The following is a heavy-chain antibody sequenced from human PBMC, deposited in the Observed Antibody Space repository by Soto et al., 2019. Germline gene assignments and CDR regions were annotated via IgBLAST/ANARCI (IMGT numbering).Heavy chain of an antibody. D-gene: IGHD6-13*01. CDR3: ARGKAAAEKDFDY. J-gene: IGHJ4*02. Sequence: PSETLSLTCAVYGGSFSGYYWSWIRQPPGKGLEWIGEINHSGSTNYNPSLKSRVTISVDTSKNQFSLKLSSVTAADTAVYYCARGKAAAEKDFDYWGQGTLVTVLL. V-gene: IGHV4-34*01. CDR2: INHSGST. CDR1: GGSFSGYY.